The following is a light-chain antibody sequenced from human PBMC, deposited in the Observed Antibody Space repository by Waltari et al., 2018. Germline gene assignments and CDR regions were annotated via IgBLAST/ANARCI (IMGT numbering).Light chain of an antibody. V-gene: IGLV1-44*01. J-gene: IGLJ2*01. CDR2: NTN. Sequence: QSVLTQPPSASGTPGQRVSISCSGSTSNIGSNAVSWYQYLPGAAPRLLIYNTNQRPSGGPGRFSGSKSGTSASLAISGLQSEDECDYYCAAWDDNLNGPVFGGGTKLTVL. CDR1: TSNIGSNA. CDR3: AAWDDNLNGPV.